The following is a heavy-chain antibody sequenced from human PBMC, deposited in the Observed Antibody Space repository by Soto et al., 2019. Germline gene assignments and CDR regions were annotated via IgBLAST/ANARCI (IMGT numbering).Heavy chain of an antibody. J-gene: IGHJ5*01. CDR3: ARDWGGFDF. V-gene: IGHV1-2*02. CDR2: INPNSGGT. CDR1: GYTFTGYY. Sequence: QVQLVQSGAEVKKPGASVKVSCKASGYTFTGYYMHWVRQAPGQGLEWMGWINPNSGGTKYAQKFQGRVTMTRETSIRTAYMELSRLRSDDTAVFCCARDWGGFDFWGQGSLVTVSS. D-gene: IGHD3-16*01.